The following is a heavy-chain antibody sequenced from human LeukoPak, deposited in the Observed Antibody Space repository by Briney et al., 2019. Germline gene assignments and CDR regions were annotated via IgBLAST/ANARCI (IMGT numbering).Heavy chain of an antibody. CDR3: ATFPLYTAPGY. D-gene: IGHD5-18*01. CDR1: GASINSYY. V-gene: IGHV4-59*01. CDR2: INYGGTT. J-gene: IGHJ4*02. Sequence: SETLSLTCTVSGASINSYYWSWIRQPPGKGLEWIGYINYGGTTKYNPSLKSRVTISADTSKNQFSLKLTSVTAADTAVYYCATFPLYTAPGYWGQGTLVTVSS.